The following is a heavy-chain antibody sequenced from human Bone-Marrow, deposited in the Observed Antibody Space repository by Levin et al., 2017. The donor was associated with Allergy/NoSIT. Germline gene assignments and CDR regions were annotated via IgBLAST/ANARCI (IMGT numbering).Heavy chain of an antibody. Sequence: GGSLRLSCAASGFIFTKAWMSWVRQTPGKGLEWVGRVRSNADGGTSEYAAPVKGRFTISRDDSKNMTFLQMNSLKTEDTAVYYCATEPRITISVVLLKGGLAPWGQGTLVTVSS. CDR2: VRSNADGGTS. CDR3: ATEPRITISVVLLKGGLAP. D-gene: IGHD3-3*01. J-gene: IGHJ5*02. CDR1: GFIFTKAW. V-gene: IGHV3-15*01.